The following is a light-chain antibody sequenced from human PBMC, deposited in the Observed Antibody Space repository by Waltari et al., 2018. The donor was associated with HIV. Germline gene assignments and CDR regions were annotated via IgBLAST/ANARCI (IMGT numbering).Light chain of an antibody. CDR1: QSVSGRY. CDR3: QQYDSSPWT. J-gene: IGKJ1*01. V-gene: IGKV3-20*01. Sequence: EIVLTQSPGPLSLSPGQRATPSCRASQSVSGRYLAWYQQKPGLAPRLLVHGASTRATGIPDRFSGSGSETEFTLTISRLEPEEFAVYYCQQYDSSPWTFGQGTKVEIK. CDR2: GAS.